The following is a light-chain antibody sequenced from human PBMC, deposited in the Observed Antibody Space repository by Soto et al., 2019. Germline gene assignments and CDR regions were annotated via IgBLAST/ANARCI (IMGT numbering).Light chain of an antibody. V-gene: IGKV1D-12*01. J-gene: IGKJ1*01. CDR3: LHTFSFPRP. CDR1: QGICSR. Sequence: DIHMTQSPSSVSASVGARVTVPXRASQGICSRFAWDQQRPGXVPTXXXDFXATLPRGGPSRLSASGSAAEFLLTINPLQAEDFATYYFLHTFSFPRPFGQGTKVDIK. CDR2: FXA.